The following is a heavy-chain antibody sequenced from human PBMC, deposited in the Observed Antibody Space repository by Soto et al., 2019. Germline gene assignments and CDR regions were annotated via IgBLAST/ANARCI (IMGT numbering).Heavy chain of an antibody. CDR2: IDPSDSYT. V-gene: IGHV5-10-1*01. D-gene: IGHD4-17*01. J-gene: IGHJ6*02. Sequence: PGESLKISCKGSGYSFTSYWISWVRQMPGKGLEWMGRIDPSDSYTNYSPSFQGHVTISADKSISTAYLQWSSLKASDTAMYYCARRLTVTTTDYYYGMDVWGQGTTVTVSS. CDR3: ARRLTVTTTDYYYGMDV. CDR1: GYSFTSYW.